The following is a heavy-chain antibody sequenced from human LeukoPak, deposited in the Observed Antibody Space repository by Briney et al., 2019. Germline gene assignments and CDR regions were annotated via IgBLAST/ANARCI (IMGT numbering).Heavy chain of an antibody. CDR3: AKRAVRSELFFDY. J-gene: IGHJ4*02. V-gene: IGHV3-23*01. CDR2: ISVGTGNT. D-gene: IGHD4-17*01. CDR1: GFTLKNYW. Sequence: GGSLRLSCGASGFTLKNYWMSWVRQAPGKGLEWVSSISVGTGNTYYADSVKGRFTTSRDNSKNTLYLQMTSLRDDDTALYYCAKRAVRSELFFDYWGQGTLVAVSS.